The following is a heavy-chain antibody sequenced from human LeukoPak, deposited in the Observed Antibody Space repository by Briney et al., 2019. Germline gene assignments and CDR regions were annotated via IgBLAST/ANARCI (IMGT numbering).Heavy chain of an antibody. CDR2: IIPIFGTA. J-gene: IGHJ4*02. CDR1: GGTFSSYA. CDR3: ARRYSGSYYYFDY. V-gene: IGHV1-69*05. Sequence: ALVKVSCKASGGTFSSYAISWVRQAPGQGLEWMGGIIPIFGTANYAQKFQGRVTITTDESTSTAYMELSSLRSEDTAVYYCARRYSGSYYYFDYWGQGTLVTVSS. D-gene: IGHD1-26*01.